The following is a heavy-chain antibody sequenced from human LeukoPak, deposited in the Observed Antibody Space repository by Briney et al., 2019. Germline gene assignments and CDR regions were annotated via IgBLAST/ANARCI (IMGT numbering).Heavy chain of an antibody. CDR2: IYSGGST. D-gene: IGHD3-3*01. J-gene: IGHJ4*02. Sequence: GGSLRLSCAASGFTVSSNYMSWVRQAPGKGLEWVSVIYSGGSTYYADSVKGRFTISRDNSKNTLYLQMNSLRAEDTAVYYCAKDLTIFGVVTAGDYWGQGTLVTVSS. V-gene: IGHV3-53*01. CDR1: GFTVSSNY. CDR3: AKDLTIFGVVTAGDY.